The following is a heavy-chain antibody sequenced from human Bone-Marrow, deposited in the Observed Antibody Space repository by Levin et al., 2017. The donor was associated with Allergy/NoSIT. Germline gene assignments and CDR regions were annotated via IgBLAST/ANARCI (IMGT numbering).Heavy chain of an antibody. CDR1: GGSISNYY. CDR3: ARGNSGYSGYDERLAPPLYFDY. D-gene: IGHD5-12*01. CDR2: IYYSGST. J-gene: IGHJ4*02. Sequence: SETLSLTCTVSGGSISNYYWSCIRQPPGKGLEWIGYIYYSGSTNYNPSLKSRVAISVDTSKNQFSLKLSSVTAADTAVYYCARGNSGYSGYDERLAPPLYFDYWGQGTLVTVSS. V-gene: IGHV4-59*01.